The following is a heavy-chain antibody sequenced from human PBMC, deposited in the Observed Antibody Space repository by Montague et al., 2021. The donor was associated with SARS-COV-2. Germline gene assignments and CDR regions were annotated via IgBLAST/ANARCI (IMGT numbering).Heavy chain of an antibody. Sequence: SLRLSCAASGFTFSSYAMHWVRQAPGKGLEWVAVISYDGSNKYYADSVKGRFTISRDNSKNTLYLQMNSLRAEDTAVYYCARGYSGSYYSYFDYWSQGTLVTVSS. D-gene: IGHD1-26*01. CDR3: ARGYSGSYYSYFDY. CDR1: GFTFSSYA. J-gene: IGHJ4*02. CDR2: ISYDGSNK. V-gene: IGHV3-30*04.